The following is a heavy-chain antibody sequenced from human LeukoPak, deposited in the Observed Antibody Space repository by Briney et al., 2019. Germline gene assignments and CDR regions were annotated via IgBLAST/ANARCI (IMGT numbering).Heavy chain of an antibody. J-gene: IGHJ3*02. CDR3: AKDSEYYDYVWGSYGDAFDI. V-gene: IGHV3-23*01. CDR1: GFTFSSYA. CDR2: ISGSGGST. Sequence: GGSLRLSCAASGFTFSSYAMSWVRQAPGKGLEWVSAISGSGGSTYYADSVKGRFTISRDNSKNTLYLQMNSLRAEDTAVYYCAKDSEYYDYVWGSYGDAFDIWGQGTMVTVSS. D-gene: IGHD3-16*01.